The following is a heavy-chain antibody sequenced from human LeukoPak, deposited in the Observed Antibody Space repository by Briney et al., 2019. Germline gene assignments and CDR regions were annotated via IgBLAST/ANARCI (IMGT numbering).Heavy chain of an antibody. CDR1: GYTFTSYY. V-gene: IGHV1-46*01. Sequence: ASVKVSCKASGYTFTSYYMHWVRQAPGQGLEWMGIINPSGGSTSYAQKFQGRVTMTRDTSTSTVYMELSSLRSEDTAVYYCARDIERWLQLVSGLLYWGQGALVTVSS. CDR2: INPSGGST. CDR3: ARDIERWLQLVSGLLY. J-gene: IGHJ4*02. D-gene: IGHD5-24*01.